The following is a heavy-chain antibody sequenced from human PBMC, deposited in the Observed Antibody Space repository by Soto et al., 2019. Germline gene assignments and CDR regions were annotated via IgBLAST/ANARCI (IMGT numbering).Heavy chain of an antibody. CDR2: VSDSAGST. CDR1: GFTLYFYG. D-gene: IGHD2-2*01. CDR3: AKDAPEYGNYYFDY. J-gene: IGHJ4*02. V-gene: IGHV3-23*01. Sequence: EVQLLESGGGLVQPGGALRLSCATSGFTLYFYGMNWVRHAPGKGLEWVSGVSDSAGSTHYADSVMGRFTITRDISKNTLFLQMNSLRAEDTAVYYCAKDAPEYGNYYFDYWGQGTVVTVSS.